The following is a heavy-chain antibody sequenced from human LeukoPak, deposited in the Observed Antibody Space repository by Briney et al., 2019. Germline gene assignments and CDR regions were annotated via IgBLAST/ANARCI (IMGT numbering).Heavy chain of an antibody. J-gene: IGHJ4*02. D-gene: IGHD1-1*01. Sequence: GESLKVSCKGSGYSFTTYWIGWVRQMPGKGLECMGIIYPGDSDTRYSPSFQGQVTISADKSISTAYLQWSSLKASDTAMYYCARHETGPYFDYWGQGTLVTVSS. CDR2: IYPGDSDT. CDR1: GYSFTTYW. V-gene: IGHV5-51*01. CDR3: ARHETGPYFDY.